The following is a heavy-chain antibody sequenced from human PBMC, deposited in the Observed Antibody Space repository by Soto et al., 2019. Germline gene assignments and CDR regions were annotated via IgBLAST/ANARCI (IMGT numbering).Heavy chain of an antibody. V-gene: IGHV4-59*01. D-gene: IGHD6-19*01. Sequence: SETLSLTCSVSAGSLSNYYWTWIRQSPGMGLEWIGEICHTGSTKYNPSLKSRVAISVDMSKNQFSLTLSSVTPADTAVYYCARGGRGSGLFFLYYFDLWGQGTLVTVSS. CDR2: ICHTGST. CDR1: AGSLSNYY. CDR3: ARGGRGSGLFFLYYFDL. J-gene: IGHJ4*02.